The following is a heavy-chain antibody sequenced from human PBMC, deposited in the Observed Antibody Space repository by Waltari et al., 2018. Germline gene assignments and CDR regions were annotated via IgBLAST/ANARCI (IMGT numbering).Heavy chain of an antibody. CDR3: AREATPPTYYYDSSGPSGGYFDY. D-gene: IGHD3-22*01. J-gene: IGHJ4*02. Sequence: QVQLQESGPGLVKPSETLSLTCTVSGGSISSPSWSWIRQPPGTGLRWSWYIYYSGSTNYNPSLKSRVTISVDTSKNQFSLKLSSVTAADTAVYYCAREATPPTYYYDSSGPSGGYFDYWGQGTLVTVSS. CDR1: GGSISSPS. V-gene: IGHV4-59*11. CDR2: IYYSGST.